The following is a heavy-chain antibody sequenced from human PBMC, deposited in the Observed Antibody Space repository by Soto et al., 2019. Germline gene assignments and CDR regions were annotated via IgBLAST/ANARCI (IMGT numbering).Heavy chain of an antibody. Sequence: GGSLRLSCAASGFTFSTYGMHWVRQAPGKGLEWVAVISNDGSNKYYAGSVEGRFTISRDNSKNTLYLQMNSLRTEDTAVYYCARGISGSFYYYYGLDVWGQGTTVTVSS. CDR3: ARGISGSFYYYYGLDV. J-gene: IGHJ6*02. CDR1: GFTFSTYG. D-gene: IGHD1-26*01. CDR2: ISNDGSNK. V-gene: IGHV3-30*03.